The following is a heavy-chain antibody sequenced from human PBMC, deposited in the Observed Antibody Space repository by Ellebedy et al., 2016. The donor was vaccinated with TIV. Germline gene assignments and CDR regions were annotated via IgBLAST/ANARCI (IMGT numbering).Heavy chain of an antibody. CDR2: IKQDGREK. CDR3: ARGRSFN. J-gene: IGHJ4*02. CDR1: GFTVNSIW. Sequence: GESLKISCAASGFTVNSIWMSWVRQTPGEGLEWVVYIKQDGREKYCVDSVKGRFTISRDNAKNSLYLQMNSLRAEDTAVYYCARGRSFNWGQGTLVTVSS. D-gene: IGHD3-10*01. V-gene: IGHV3-7*03.